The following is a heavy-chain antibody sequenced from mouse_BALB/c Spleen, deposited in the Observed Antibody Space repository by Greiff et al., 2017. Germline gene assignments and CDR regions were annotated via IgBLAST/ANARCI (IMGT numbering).Heavy chain of an antibody. V-gene: IGHV2-9*02. Sequence: VQVVESGPGLVAPSQSLSITCTVSGFSLTSYGVHWVRQPPGKGLEWLGVIWAGGSTNYNSALMSRLSISKDNSKSQVFLKMNSLQTDDTAMYYCAIRLGVTFYAMDYWGQGTSVTVSS. CDR1: GFSLTSYG. J-gene: IGHJ4*01. D-gene: IGHD2-2*01. CDR3: AIRLGVTFYAMDY. CDR2: IWAGGST.